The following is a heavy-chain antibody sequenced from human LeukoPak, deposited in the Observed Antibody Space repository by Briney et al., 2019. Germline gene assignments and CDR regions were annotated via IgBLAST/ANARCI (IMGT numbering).Heavy chain of an antibody. J-gene: IGHJ5*02. CDR3: ARDPEGYCSGGSCQSGDP. CDR2: IIPIFGTA. Sequence: ASVKVSCKASGGTFSSYAISWVRQAPGQGLEWMGRIIPIFGTANYAQKFQGRVTITTDESTSTAYMELSCLRSEDTAVYYCARDPEGYCSGGSCQSGDPWGQGTLVTVSS. V-gene: IGHV1-69*05. CDR1: GGTFSSYA. D-gene: IGHD2-15*01.